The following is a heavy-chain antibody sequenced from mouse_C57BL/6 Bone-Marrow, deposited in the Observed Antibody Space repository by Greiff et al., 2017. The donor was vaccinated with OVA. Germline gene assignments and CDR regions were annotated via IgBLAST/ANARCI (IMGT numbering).Heavy chain of an antibody. CDR3: AKIGSSFHWYFDV. V-gene: IGHV2-5*01. CDR2: IWRGGST. Sequence: VKVIESGPGLVQPSQSLSITCTVSGFSLTSYGVHWVRQSPGKGLEWLGVIWRGGSTNYNAAFMSRLSITKDNSKSQVFFKMNSLQADDTAIYYCAKIGSSFHWYFDVWGTGTTVTVSS. CDR1: GFSLTSYG. D-gene: IGHD1-1*01. J-gene: IGHJ1*03.